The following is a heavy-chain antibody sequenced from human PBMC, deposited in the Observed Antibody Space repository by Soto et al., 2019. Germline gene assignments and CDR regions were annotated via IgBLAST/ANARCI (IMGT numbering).Heavy chain of an antibody. J-gene: IGHJ6*02. Sequence: ASVKVSCKASGYTFTSYGISWVRQAPGQGLEWMGWISAYNGNTNYAQKLQGRVTMTTDTSTSTAYMELRSLRSDDTAVYYCARDQEAAAGTMWGDYGMDVWGHGTTVTVSS. CDR1: GYTFTSYG. D-gene: IGHD6-13*01. CDR3: ARDQEAAAGTMWGDYGMDV. CDR2: ISAYNGNT. V-gene: IGHV1-18*01.